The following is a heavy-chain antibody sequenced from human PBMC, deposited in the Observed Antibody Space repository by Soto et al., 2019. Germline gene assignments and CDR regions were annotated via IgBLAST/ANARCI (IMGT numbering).Heavy chain of an antibody. CDR2: IGPASGDT. D-gene: IGHD3-10*01. J-gene: IGHJ4*02. CDR3: GRGRSGQLVVFY. CDR1: GYTFTGHY. Sequence: GASVKVSCKAAGYTFTGHYIHWVRQAPGQGPEWMGEIGPASGDTRYAQKFQGRVTMTRDTSITIVYMELNNLSPDDTAVYYCGRGRSGQLVVFYWGQGTPVTVSS. V-gene: IGHV1-2*02.